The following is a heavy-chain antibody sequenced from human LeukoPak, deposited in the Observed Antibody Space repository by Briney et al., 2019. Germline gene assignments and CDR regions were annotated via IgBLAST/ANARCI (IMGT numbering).Heavy chain of an antibody. CDR2: IIPIFGTA. J-gene: IGHJ6*03. CDR1: GGTFSSYA. V-gene: IGHV1-69*06. CDR3: ARGSSGWYRYYYYYMDV. Sequence: ASVKVSCKASGGTFSSYAISWVRQAPGQGLEWMGGIIPIFGTANYAQKFQGRVTITADKSTSTAYMELSSLRSEDTAVYYCARGSSGWYRYYYYYMDVWGKGTTVTVSS. D-gene: IGHD6-19*01.